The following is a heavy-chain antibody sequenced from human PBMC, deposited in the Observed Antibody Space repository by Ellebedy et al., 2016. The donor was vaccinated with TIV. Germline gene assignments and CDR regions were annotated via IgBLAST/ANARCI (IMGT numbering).Heavy chain of an antibody. CDR1: GFIFSSYA. D-gene: IGHD4-17*01. Sequence: GESLKISCAASGFIFSSYAMHWVRRAPGKGLEWVAVISYDGSNKYYADSVKGRFTISRDNSKNTLYLQMNSLRAEDTAVYYCARDRVHYAHFDYWGQGTLVTVSS. V-gene: IGHV3-30-3*01. CDR3: ARDRVHYAHFDY. CDR2: ISYDGSNK. J-gene: IGHJ4*02.